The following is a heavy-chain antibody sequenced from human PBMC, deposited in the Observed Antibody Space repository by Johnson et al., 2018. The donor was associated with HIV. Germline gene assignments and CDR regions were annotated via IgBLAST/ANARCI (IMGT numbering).Heavy chain of an antibody. D-gene: IGHD6-6*01. CDR3: ARVRVEARTAYYAFDI. V-gene: IGHV3-66*01. CDR1: GFTFSSYA. J-gene: IGHJ3*02. Sequence: VQLVESGGGLVQPGGSLRLSCAASGFTFSSYAMHWVRQAPGKGLEWVSVIYSGGSTYYADSVKGRFTISRDRSQNTVYLQMNSLRAEDTAVYYCARVRVEARTAYYAFDIWGQGTMVTVYS. CDR2: IYSGGST.